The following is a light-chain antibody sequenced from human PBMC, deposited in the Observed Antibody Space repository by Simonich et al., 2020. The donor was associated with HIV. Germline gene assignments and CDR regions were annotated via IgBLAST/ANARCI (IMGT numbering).Light chain of an antibody. J-gene: IGKJ4*01. CDR2: DAS. Sequence: EIVLTQSPATLSLSPGERAPLSCRASQSISSSYLAWYQQKPGLAPRLLIYDASSRATGIPDRFSGSGSGTDFTLTISRLEPEDFAVYYCQQYGSSPLTFGGGTKVEIK. CDR1: QSISSSY. V-gene: IGKV3D-20*01. CDR3: QQYGSSPLT.